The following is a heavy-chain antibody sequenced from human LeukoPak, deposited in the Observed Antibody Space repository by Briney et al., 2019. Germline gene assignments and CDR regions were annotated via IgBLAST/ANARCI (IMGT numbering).Heavy chain of an antibody. CDR2: MNPNSGNT. D-gene: IGHD6-13*01. J-gene: IGHJ4*02. CDR3: ARGLRREQQLLRAFDS. CDR1: GYTFTSYD. V-gene: IGHV1-8*01. Sequence: ASVKVSCKASGYTFTSYDFNWVRPASGQGLEWMGWMNPNSGNTGYAQKFQGRVTMTRNTSISTAYMELSSLRSEDTAVYYYARGLRREQQLLRAFDSWGQGTLVTVSS.